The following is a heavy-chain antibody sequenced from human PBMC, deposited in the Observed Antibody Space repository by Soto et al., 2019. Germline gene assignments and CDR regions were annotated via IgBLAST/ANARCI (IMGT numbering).Heavy chain of an antibody. CDR2: IYYSGST. CDR1: GGSISSHY. Sequence: SQTLSLTCTVSGGSISSHYWSWIRQPPGKGLEWIGYIYYSGSTNYNPSLKSRVTISVDTSKNQFSLKLSSVTAADTAVYYCARQGVRSSGFYWFDPWGQGTLVTVSS. D-gene: IGHD6-19*01. J-gene: IGHJ5*02. V-gene: IGHV4-59*08. CDR3: ARQGVRSSGFYWFDP.